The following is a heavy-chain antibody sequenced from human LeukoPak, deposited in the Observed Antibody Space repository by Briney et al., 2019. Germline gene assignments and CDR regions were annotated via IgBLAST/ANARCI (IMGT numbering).Heavy chain of an antibody. CDR2: MYYSGST. J-gene: IGHJ5*02. V-gene: IGHV4-59*08. Sequence: SETLSLTCTVSGDSISSYYWSWIRQPPGKGLEWIGYMYYSGSTNYNPSLKSRVTISVDTSQNQFSLKLSSVTAADTAVYYCARHEGPRGGMATTPWGQGTLVTVSS. D-gene: IGHD5-24*01. CDR1: GDSISSYY. CDR3: ARHEGPRGGMATTP.